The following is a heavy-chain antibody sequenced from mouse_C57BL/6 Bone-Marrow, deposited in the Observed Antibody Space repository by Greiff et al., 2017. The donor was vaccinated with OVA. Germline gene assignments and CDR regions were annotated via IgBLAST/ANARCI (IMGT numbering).Heavy chain of an antibody. J-gene: IGHJ1*03. D-gene: IGHD4-1*01. Sequence: EVKLVESGPGLAKPSQTLSLTCSVTGYSITSDYWNWIRKFPGNKLEYMGYISYSGSTYYNPSLKSRISITRDTSKNQYYLQLKSVTTEDTATDYCARSPANWEGYFDVWGTGTTVTVSS. CDR2: ISYSGST. CDR1: GYSITSDY. V-gene: IGHV3-8*01. CDR3: ARSPANWEGYFDV.